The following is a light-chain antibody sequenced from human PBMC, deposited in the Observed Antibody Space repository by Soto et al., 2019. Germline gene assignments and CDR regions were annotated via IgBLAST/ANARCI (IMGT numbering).Light chain of an antibody. CDR2: WAS. Sequence: DIVMTQSPDSLAVSLGERATINCKSSQSLVYSANNKNYLAWYQQKPGQPPKLLIYWASVRESGVPDRFSGSGSGTDFTLTISSRQAEDVAVYYCQQYVATWGTFGQGTKVEVK. V-gene: IGKV4-1*01. CDR1: QSLVYSANNKNY. J-gene: IGKJ1*01. CDR3: QQYVATWGT.